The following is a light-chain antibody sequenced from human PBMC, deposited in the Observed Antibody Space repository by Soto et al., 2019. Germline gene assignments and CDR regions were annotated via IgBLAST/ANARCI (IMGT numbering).Light chain of an antibody. Sequence: QSVLTQPASVSGSPGQSITISCTGTSSDVGGYNFVSWYQQHPGNAPKLMIYEVSNWPSGVSDRFSGSKSGNTASLTISGLQAEDEADYYCSSFTTSNTWMFGGGTQLTVL. J-gene: IGLJ7*01. CDR3: SSFTTSNTWM. V-gene: IGLV2-14*01. CDR2: EVS. CDR1: SSDVGGYNF.